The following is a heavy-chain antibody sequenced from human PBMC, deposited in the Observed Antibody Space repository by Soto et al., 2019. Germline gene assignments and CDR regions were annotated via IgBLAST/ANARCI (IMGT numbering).Heavy chain of an antibody. V-gene: IGHV4-61*01. D-gene: IGHD3-3*01. CDR3: ARETIFGVVIDY. CDR2: VYYSGST. CDR1: GGSVISGNYY. Sequence: SETLSLTCTVSGGSVISGNYYWIWIRQPPGKRLEWIGYVYYSGSTNYNPSLKGRVTISVDTSKNQFSLKLNSVTAADTAVYYCARETIFGVVIDYWGQGTLVTVSS. J-gene: IGHJ4*02.